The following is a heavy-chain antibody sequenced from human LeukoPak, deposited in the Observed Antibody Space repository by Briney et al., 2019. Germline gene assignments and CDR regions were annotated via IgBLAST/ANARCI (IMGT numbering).Heavy chain of an antibody. J-gene: IGHJ4*02. CDR2: IKQDGSEK. V-gene: IGHV3-7*04. D-gene: IGHD3-10*02. CDR3: ARDDCSGDSTSTDAYDY. Sequence: GGSLRLSCGAPGFTFSSVWIGWVRPAPRKGPEWVANIKQDGSEKLYVGSVKGRFTISRNHDKNSMYLQLMCLRVEDTAVYYCARDDCSGDSTSTDAYDYWGQGTLVTVSS. CDR1: GFTFSSVW.